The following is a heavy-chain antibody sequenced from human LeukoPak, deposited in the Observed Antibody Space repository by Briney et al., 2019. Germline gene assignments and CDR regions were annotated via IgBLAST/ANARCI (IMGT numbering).Heavy chain of an antibody. CDR3: AKDDGWELHNYHFDY. CDR1: GFTFSAFA. CDR2: VFGGGDGK. V-gene: IGHV3-23*01. Sequence: QPGGSLSLSCAASGFTFSAFAMSWVRQAPGKGLEWVSTVFGGGDGKLYADSVKGRFIISRDNSKNTLYLQMNSLRVEDTAVYYCAKDDGWELHNYHFDYWGQGALVTVSS. D-gene: IGHD1-26*01. J-gene: IGHJ4*02.